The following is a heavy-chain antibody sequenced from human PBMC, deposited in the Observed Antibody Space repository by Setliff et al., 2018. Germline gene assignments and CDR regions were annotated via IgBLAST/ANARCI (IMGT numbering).Heavy chain of an antibody. CDR3: ARDLVGATADF. D-gene: IGHD1-26*01. CDR2: IQYDGSDK. CDR1: GFLFSSYG. V-gene: IGHV3-30*02. Sequence: QPGGSLRLSCAASGFLFSSYGMHWVRQAPGKGLEWVAFIQYDGSDKYYEDSVKGRFTISRDNSKNTVYLQMNSLRGDDTAVYHCARDLVGATADFWGRGTLVTVS. J-gene: IGHJ4*02.